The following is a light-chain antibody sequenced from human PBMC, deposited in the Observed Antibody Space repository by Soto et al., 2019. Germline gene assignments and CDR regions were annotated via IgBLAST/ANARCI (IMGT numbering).Light chain of an antibody. CDR1: QNVGSS. Sequence: EVVMTQSPATLSASPGERVTLSCRASQNVGSSLAWYQQRPGQAPRLLLYGGSTRATGIPARFSGSGSGTEFTVTISSLQSEDFAVYYCQQYNYWPPHTFGQGTNLEFK. J-gene: IGKJ2*01. CDR3: QQYNYWPPHT. CDR2: GGS. V-gene: IGKV3-15*01.